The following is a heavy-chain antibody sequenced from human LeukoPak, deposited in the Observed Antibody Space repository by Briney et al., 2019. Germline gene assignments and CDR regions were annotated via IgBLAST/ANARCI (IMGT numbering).Heavy chain of an antibody. CDR2: ISYEGSNK. V-gene: IGHV3-30-3*01. D-gene: IGHD6-19*01. CDR3: AWEGWYVVPTFDY. CDR1: GFTFSSYA. Sequence: PGGSLRLSCAASGFTFSSYAMHWVRQAPGKGLEWVAVISYEGSNKYYADSVKGRFTISRDNSKNTLYLQMNSLRAEDTAVYYCAWEGWYVVPTFDYWGQGTLVTVSS. J-gene: IGHJ4*02.